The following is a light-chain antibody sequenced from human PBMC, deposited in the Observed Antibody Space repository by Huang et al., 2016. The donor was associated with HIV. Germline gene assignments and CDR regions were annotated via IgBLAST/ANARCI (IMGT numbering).Light chain of an antibody. Sequence: ERVMTQSPATLSVAPGERVTLSCRASHSVSSNLAWYQKKPGQDPRILRHGASTSATGIPARFSGSGSGTEFTLAISSLQSEYSGVYFCQQYDNWPLTFGQGTRLEIK. CDR3: QQYDNWPLT. CDR1: HSVSSN. V-gene: IGKV3-15*01. CDR2: GAS. J-gene: IGKJ5*01.